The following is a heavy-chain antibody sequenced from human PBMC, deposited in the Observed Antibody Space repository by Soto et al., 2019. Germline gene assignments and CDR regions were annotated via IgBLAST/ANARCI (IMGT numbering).Heavy chain of an antibody. Sequence: QITLKESGPPLVKPTQTLTLTCTFSGFSLSTSGVGVGWIRQSPGKALEWLAVIYWDDDKRYSPSLKSRLSITKDTSKNQVVLTMTNMDPVDTATYYCAPKDPDDWPLDYWGQGTLVTVSS. D-gene: IGHD3-9*01. V-gene: IGHV2-5*02. CDR2: IYWDDDK. CDR1: GFSLSTSGVG. J-gene: IGHJ4*02. CDR3: APKDPDDWPLDY.